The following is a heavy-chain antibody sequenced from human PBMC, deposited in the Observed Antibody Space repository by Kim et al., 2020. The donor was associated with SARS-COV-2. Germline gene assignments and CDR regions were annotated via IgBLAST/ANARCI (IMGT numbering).Heavy chain of an antibody. CDR2: TYYRSKWYN. J-gene: IGHJ4*02. Sequence: SQTLSLTCAISGDSVSSNSAAWNWIRQSPSRGLEWLGRTYYRSKWYNDYAVSVQSRITINPDTSKNQFSLQLNSVTPEDTAVYYCAREEIVVVVAATYFDSWGQGTLVTVSS. V-gene: IGHV6-1*01. CDR3: AREEIVVVVAATYFDS. CDR1: GDSVSSNSAA. D-gene: IGHD2-15*01.